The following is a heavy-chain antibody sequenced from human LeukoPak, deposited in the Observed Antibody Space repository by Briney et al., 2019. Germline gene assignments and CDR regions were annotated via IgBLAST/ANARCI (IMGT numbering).Heavy chain of an antibody. CDR3: ARQSRLTIFGWFDP. D-gene: IGHD3-3*01. Sequence: KGLEWNASIYNTGSTNSNPSLRSRVTISVDTSKNQFSLKLSSVTAADTAVYYCARQSRLTIFGWFDPWGQGTLVTVSS. CDR2: IYNTGST. J-gene: IGHJ5*02. V-gene: IGHV4-59*08.